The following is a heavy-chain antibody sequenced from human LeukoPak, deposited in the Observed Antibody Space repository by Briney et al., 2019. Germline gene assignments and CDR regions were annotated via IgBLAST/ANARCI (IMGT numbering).Heavy chain of an antibody. CDR1: GFTFSSYW. CDR3: ARGGSRPIDY. CDR2: INSDGSST. Sequence: GGSLRLSCAASGFTFSSYWMHWVRQAPGKGLVWVSRINSDGSSTIYADLVEGGFTISRDNAKNTLYLQMNSLRAEDTAVYYCARGGSRPIDYWGQGTLVTVSS. V-gene: IGHV3-74*01. D-gene: IGHD6-13*01. J-gene: IGHJ4*02.